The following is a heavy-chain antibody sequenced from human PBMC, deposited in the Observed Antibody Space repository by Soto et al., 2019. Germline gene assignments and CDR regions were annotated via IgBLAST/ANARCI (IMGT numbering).Heavy chain of an antibody. CDR2: MNPNSGNT. J-gene: IGHJ6*02. CDR3: ARESAAVGLYYYYGMDV. CDR1: GYTFTSYD. D-gene: IGHD6-13*01. V-gene: IGHV1-8*01. Sequence: ASVKVSCKASGYTFTSYDINWVRQATGQGLEWMGWMNPNSGNTGYAQKFQGRVTMTRNTSISTAYMELSSLRSEDTAVYYCARESAAVGLYYYYGMDVWGQGTTVTVSS.